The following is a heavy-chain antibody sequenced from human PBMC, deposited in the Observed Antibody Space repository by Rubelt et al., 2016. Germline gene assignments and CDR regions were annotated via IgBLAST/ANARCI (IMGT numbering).Heavy chain of an antibody. CDR2: ISSSSSYI. J-gene: IGHJ4*02. CDR1: GFPFSSYS. CDR3: ARDKIRYFDY. Sequence: RLSCAASGFPFSSYSMNWVRQAPGKGLEWVSSISSSSSYIYYADSVKGRFTISRDNAKNSLYLQMNSLRAEDTAVYYCARDKIRYFDYWGQGTLVTVSS. V-gene: IGHV3-21*01.